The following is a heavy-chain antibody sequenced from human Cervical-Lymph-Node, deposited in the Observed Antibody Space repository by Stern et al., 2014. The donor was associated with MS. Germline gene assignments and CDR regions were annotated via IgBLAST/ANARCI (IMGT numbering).Heavy chain of an antibody. CDR1: GYTFTYCY. CDR2: ISAYNGNT. J-gene: IGHJ4*02. CDR3: ARDLRGNIVGPHFDY. V-gene: IGHV1-18*04. Sequence: QVQLVQSGAEVKKPGASVKVSCQASGYTFTYCYLHLVRQAPGQGLEWMGWISAYNGNTNYAQKLQGRVTMTTDTSTNTAYMELMSLRSDDTAVYYCARDLRGNIVGPHFDYWGQGTLVTVSS. D-gene: IGHD1-26*01.